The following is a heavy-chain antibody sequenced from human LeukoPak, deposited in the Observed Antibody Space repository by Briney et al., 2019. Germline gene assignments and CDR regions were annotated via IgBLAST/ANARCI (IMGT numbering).Heavy chain of an antibody. CDR1: GFTFSSYS. Sequence: PGGSLRLSCAASGFTFSSYSMNWVRQAPGKGLEWVSSISSSSSYIYYADSVKGRFTISRDNAKNSLYLQMNSLRAEDTALYYCAKDIAAAGIRGGIDYWGQGTLVTVSS. D-gene: IGHD6-13*01. J-gene: IGHJ4*02. CDR3: AKDIAAAGIRGGIDY. CDR2: ISSSSSYI. V-gene: IGHV3-21*04.